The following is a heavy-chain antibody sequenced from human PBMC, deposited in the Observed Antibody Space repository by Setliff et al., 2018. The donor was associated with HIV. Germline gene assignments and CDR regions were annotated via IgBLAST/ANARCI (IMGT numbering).Heavy chain of an antibody. D-gene: IGHD1-26*01. J-gene: IGHJ4*02. CDR1: GFTFSSYE. CDR2: ISSSGSTI. Sequence: GSLRLSCAASGFTFSSYEMNWVRQAPGKGLEWVSFISSSGSTIYYADSVKGRFTISRDNAKNSLYLQMNSLRAEDTAVYYCARGTPRGSYDYWGQGTPVTVSS. V-gene: IGHV3-48*03. CDR3: ARGTPRGSYDY.